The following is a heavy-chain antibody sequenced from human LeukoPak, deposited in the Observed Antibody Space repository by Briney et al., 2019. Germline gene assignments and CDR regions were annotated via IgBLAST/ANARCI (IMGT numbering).Heavy chain of an antibody. Sequence: SVKVSCKASGGAFSSYAISWVRQAPGQGLEWMGGIFPIFGTANYAQKFQGRVTITADKSTSTAYMELSSLRSEDTAVCYCASPGGERSYYYYYYMDVWGKGTTVTVSS. D-gene: IGHD3-16*01. CDR3: ASPGGERSYYYYYYMDV. CDR2: IFPIFGTA. CDR1: GGAFSSYA. V-gene: IGHV1-69*06. J-gene: IGHJ6*03.